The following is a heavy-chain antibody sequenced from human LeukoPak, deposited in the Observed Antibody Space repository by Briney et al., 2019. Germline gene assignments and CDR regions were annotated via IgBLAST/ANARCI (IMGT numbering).Heavy chain of an antibody. D-gene: IGHD2/OR15-2a*01. CDR2: INTSGGST. Sequence: EASVKVSCKGSGYTFTSYYMQWVRQAPGQGNEGVGIINTSGGSTSYTQKFQGRVTMTRDRYKTRVYVELSRLRYRDTAVYYCARHKEVGDYYYFDYWGQGTLVTVSS. CDR3: ARHKEVGDYYYFDY. J-gene: IGHJ4*02. CDR1: GYTFTSYY. V-gene: IGHV1-46*01.